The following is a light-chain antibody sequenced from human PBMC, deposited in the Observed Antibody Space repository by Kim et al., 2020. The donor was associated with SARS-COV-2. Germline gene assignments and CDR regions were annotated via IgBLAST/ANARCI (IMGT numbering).Light chain of an antibody. CDR1: KLGDKY. Sequence: SVSPGQTASITCSGDKLGDKYVSWYQQKPGQSPVLVIYQDNKRPSGIPERLSGSNSGNTATLTISGTQAMDEADYYCQAWDSSLYVFGTGTKVTVL. V-gene: IGLV3-1*01. CDR3: QAWDSSLYV. CDR2: QDN. J-gene: IGLJ1*01.